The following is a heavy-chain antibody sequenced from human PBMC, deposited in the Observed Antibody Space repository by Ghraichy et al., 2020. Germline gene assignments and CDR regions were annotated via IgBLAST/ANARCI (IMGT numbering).Heavy chain of an antibody. CDR1: GFTFNTYS. Sequence: GGSLRLSCAASGFTFNTYSMSWIRQAPGKGLEWVSAVSDSGGSTYYADSVRGRFTISRDNSKNPVYVQMNSLRVEDTAVYYCARRDRRSPAGDPPFYDYWGQGTRVTVSS. CDR2: VSDSGGST. V-gene: IGHV3-23*01. CDR3: ARRDRRSPAGDPPFYDY. D-gene: IGHD2-2*01. J-gene: IGHJ4*02.